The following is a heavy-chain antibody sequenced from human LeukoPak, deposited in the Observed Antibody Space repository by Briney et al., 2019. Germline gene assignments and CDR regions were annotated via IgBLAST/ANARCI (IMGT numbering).Heavy chain of an antibody. CDR3: ARPPDILTGENFDY. V-gene: IGHV1-2*02. CDR2: INLNSGGT. J-gene: IGHJ4*02. D-gene: IGHD3-9*01. Sequence: ASVTVSCKASGYTFTGYYMHWVRQAPGQGLEWMGWINLNSGGTNYAQKFQGRVTMTRDTSISTAYMELSRLRSGDTAVYYCARPPDILTGENFDYWGQGTLVTVSS. CDR1: GYTFTGYY.